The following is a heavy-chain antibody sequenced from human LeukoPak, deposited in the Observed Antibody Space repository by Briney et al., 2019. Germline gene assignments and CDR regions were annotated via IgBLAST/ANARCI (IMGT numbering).Heavy chain of an antibody. J-gene: IGHJ4*02. CDR1: GFTVSRNY. CDR2: IYSGGNT. V-gene: IGHV3-53*01. D-gene: IGHD3-10*01. CDR3: ARDSSLVRGVIRGAFDY. Sequence: SGGSLRLSCAASGFTVSRNYMSLVRQAPGKGLEWVSVIYSGGNTYYADFVKGRFTISRDNAKNSLYLQMNSLRAEDTALYYCARDSSLVRGVIRGAFDYWGQGTLVTVSS.